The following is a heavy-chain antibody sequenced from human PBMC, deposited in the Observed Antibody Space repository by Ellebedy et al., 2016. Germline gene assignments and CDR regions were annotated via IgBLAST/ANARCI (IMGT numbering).Heavy chain of an antibody. CDR2: IYPGDSDT. J-gene: IGHJ3*02. V-gene: IGHV5-51*01. D-gene: IGHD3-10*01. Sequence: GGSLRLSCKGSGYNFTSYRIAWVRQMPGKGLEWMGIIYPGDSDTRYSPSFQGQVTISADKSISTAYLQWSSLKASDTAMYYCARLRRGVMVRTLQWAFDIWGQGTMVTVSS. CDR1: GYNFTSYR. CDR3: ARLRRGVMVRTLQWAFDI.